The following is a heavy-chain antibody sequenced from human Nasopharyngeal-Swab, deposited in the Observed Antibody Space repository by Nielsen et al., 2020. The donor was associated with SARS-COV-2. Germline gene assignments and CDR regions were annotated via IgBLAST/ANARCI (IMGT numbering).Heavy chain of an antibody. D-gene: IGHD3-22*01. Sequence: SETLSFTCTVSGGSISSSSYYWGWIRQPPGKGLEWIGYIYYSGSTNYNPSLKSRVTISVDTSKNQFSLKLSSVTAADTAVYYCARDRGDYYDSSGSPFDYWGQGTLVTVSS. V-gene: IGHV4-61*01. CDR3: ARDRGDYYDSSGSPFDY. J-gene: IGHJ4*02. CDR2: IYYSGST. CDR1: GGSISSSSYY.